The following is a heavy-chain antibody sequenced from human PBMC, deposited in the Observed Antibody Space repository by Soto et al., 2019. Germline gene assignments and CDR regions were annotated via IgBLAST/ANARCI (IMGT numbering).Heavy chain of an antibody. CDR2: IDWEDGK. J-gene: IGHJ6*02. V-gene: IGHV2-70*01. CDR3: AAIPLSNSVLNGMDV. CDR1: GFSLGTSGMC. D-gene: IGHD2-2*01. Sequence: SGPTLVNPTQTLTLTCTYSGFSLGTSGMCVSWIRQPPGKAPEWLAIIDWEDGKYYSTSRKPRRSISKGATKTRMVFTVTSRDALDTGTYFCAAIPLSNSVLNGMDVWGQGITVTVSS.